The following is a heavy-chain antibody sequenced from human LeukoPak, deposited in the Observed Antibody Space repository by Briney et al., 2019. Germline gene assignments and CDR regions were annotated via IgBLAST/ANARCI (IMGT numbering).Heavy chain of an antibody. J-gene: IGHJ6*03. CDR1: GFKFRSYG. Sequence: GGSLRLSCAASGFKFRSYGMHWVRQAPGKGLEWVALISFDESNKYYLDSVKGRFTISRDNSKNTLYLQMNSLRAEDTAVYYCARALSSTSRYAGYYMDVWGKGTTVTISS. CDR2: ISFDESNK. V-gene: IGHV3-30*03. CDR3: ARALSSTSRYAGYYMDV. D-gene: IGHD2-2*01.